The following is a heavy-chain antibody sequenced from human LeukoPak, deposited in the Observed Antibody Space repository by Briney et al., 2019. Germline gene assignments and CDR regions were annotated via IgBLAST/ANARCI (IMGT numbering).Heavy chain of an antibody. Sequence: SQTLSLTCTVSGGSISSGSYYWSWLRQPAGKGLEWIGRIYTSGSTNYNPSLKSRVTISVDTSKNPFSLKLSSVTAADTAVYYCARVGIAAPDYWGQGTLVTVSS. CDR2: IYTSGST. D-gene: IGHD6-6*01. J-gene: IGHJ4*02. V-gene: IGHV4-61*02. CDR3: ARVGIAAPDY. CDR1: GGSISSGSYY.